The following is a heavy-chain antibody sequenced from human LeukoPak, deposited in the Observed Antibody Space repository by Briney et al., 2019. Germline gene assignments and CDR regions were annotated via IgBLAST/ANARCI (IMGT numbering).Heavy chain of an antibody. Sequence: EASVKVSCKASGYTFTSYDINWVRQATGQGLEWMGWMNPNSGNTGYAQKFQGRVTMTRNTSISTAYMELSSLRSEDTAVYYCARGGGYCSLPNCRGVGNRFDSWGQGTLVTVSS. CDR3: ARGGGYCSLPNCRGVGNRFDS. J-gene: IGHJ5*01. CDR2: MNPNSGNT. D-gene: IGHD2-15*01. CDR1: GYTFTSYD. V-gene: IGHV1-8*01.